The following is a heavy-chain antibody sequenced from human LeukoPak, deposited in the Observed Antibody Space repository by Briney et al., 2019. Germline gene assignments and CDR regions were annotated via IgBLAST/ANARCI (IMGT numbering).Heavy chain of an antibody. CDR1: GGSISSYY. CDR3: ARDRVYYDSSGQNDAFDI. D-gene: IGHD3-22*01. J-gene: IGHJ3*02. V-gene: IGHV4-59*01. CDR2: IYYSGST. Sequence: PSETLSLTCTVSGGSISSYYWSWIRQPPGKGLEWIGYIYYSGSTNYNPSLKSRVTISVDTSKNQFSLKLSSVTAADTAVYYCARDRVYYDSSGQNDAFDIWGQGTMVTVSS.